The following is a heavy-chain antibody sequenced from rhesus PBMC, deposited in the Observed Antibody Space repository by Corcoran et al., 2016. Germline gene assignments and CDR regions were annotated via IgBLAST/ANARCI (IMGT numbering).Heavy chain of an antibody. J-gene: IGHJ4*01. Sequence: EVQLVESVGGLVQPGGSLRLSCSVSGFTFSSYGLPLVRQAPGKGLEWVTFISNNGDKKYYADSVKDRFTIYRDNSKNMLYLQMNNLKLEDTAVYYCATWRIIDYWGQGVLVTVSS. CDR3: ATWRIIDY. D-gene: IGHD2-15*01. CDR1: GFTFSSYG. V-gene: IGHV3-54*02. CDR2: ISNNGDKK.